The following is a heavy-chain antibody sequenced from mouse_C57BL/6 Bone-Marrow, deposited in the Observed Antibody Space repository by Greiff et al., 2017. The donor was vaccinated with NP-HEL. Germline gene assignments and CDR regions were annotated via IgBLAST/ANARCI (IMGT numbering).Heavy chain of an antibody. CDR2: IYPRDGST. D-gene: IGHD2-1*01. J-gene: IGHJ2*01. V-gene: IGHV1-85*01. Sequence: QVQLKESGPELVKPGASVKLSCKASGYTFTSYDINWVKQRPGQGLEWIGWIYPRDGSTNYNEKFKGKVTLTVDTSSSTAYMELHSLTSEDSAVYFCARRDYGNFPPGDWGQGTTLTVSS. CDR3: ARRDYGNFPPGD. CDR1: GYTFTSYD.